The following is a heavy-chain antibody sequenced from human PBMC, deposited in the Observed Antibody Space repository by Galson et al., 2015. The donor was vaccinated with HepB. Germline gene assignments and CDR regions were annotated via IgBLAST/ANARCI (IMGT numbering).Heavy chain of an antibody. CDR1: GYTFSDYY. CDR3: ARVLYDTSTYYFDS. V-gene: IGHV1-2*06. J-gene: IGHJ4*02. Sequence: SVKVSCKASGYTFSDYYMHWVRQAPGQGPEWMGRINPNSGGTNYAQKFQGRVTMTRDTSISTAYMELSRLRSDDTAVYYCARVLYDTSTYYFDSWGQGTLVTVSS. D-gene: IGHD3-22*01. CDR2: INPNSGGT.